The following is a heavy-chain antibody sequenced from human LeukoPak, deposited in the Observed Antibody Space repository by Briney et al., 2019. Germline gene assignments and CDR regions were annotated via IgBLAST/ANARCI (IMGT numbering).Heavy chain of an antibody. Sequence: SETLSLTCTVSGGSISSYYWSWIRQPPGKGLEWIGYIYYSGSTNYNPSLKSRVTISVDTSKNQFSLKLSSVTAADTAVYYCARGRAARLIDYWGQGTLVTVSS. CDR3: ARGRAARLIDY. D-gene: IGHD6-6*01. V-gene: IGHV4-59*08. CDR2: IYYSGST. CDR1: GGSISSYY. J-gene: IGHJ4*02.